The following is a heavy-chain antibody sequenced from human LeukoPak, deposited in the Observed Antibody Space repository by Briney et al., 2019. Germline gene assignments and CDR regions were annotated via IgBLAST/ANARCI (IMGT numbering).Heavy chain of an antibody. D-gene: IGHD3-3*01. J-gene: IGHJ4*02. CDR3: ARVAALFGVVKAFDY. Sequence: GGSLRLSCAASGFTFSSYWMHWVRQAPGKGLVWVSRINSDGSSASYADSVKGRFTISRDNAKNTLYLQMNSLRAEDTAVYYCARVAALFGVVKAFDYWGQGTLVTVSS. CDR1: GFTFSSYW. CDR2: INSDGSSA. V-gene: IGHV3-74*01.